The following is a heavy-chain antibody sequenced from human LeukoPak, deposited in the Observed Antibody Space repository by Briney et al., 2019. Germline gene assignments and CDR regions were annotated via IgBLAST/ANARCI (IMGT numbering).Heavy chain of an antibody. CDR1: GFTFSSYA. D-gene: IGHD3-22*01. Sequence: GGSLRLSCAASGFTFSSYAMHWVRQAPGKGLEYVSAISSNGGSTYYANSVKGRFTISRDNSKNTLYLQMNSLRAEDTAVYYCAKEYSYDTNGYLGYWGQGTLVTVSS. J-gene: IGHJ4*02. V-gene: IGHV3-64*01. CDR2: ISSNGGST. CDR3: AKEYSYDTNGYLGY.